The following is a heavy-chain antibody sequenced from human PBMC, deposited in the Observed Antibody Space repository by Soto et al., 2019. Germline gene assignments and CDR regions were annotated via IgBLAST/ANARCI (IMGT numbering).Heavy chain of an antibody. V-gene: IGHV1-24*01. J-gene: IGHJ4*02. CDR3: ATFPSSLSIAVAGTN. Sequence: ASVKVSCKVSGYTLTELSMHWVRQAPGKGLEWIGGFDPEDGETIYAQKFQGRVTMTEDTSTDTAYMELSSLRSEDTAVYYCATFPSSLSIAVAGTNWGQGTLVTVSS. D-gene: IGHD6-19*01. CDR2: FDPEDGET. CDR1: GYTLTELS.